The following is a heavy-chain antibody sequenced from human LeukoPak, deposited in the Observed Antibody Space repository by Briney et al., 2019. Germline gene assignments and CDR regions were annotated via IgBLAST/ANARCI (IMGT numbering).Heavy chain of an antibody. CDR3: ARDYYDSSGSIIYYYYGMDV. J-gene: IGHJ6*02. CDR2: ISAYNGNT. Sequence: GASVKVSCKASGYTFTSYGISWVRQAPGQGLEWMGWISAYNGNTNYAQKLQGRVTMTTDTSTSTAYMELRSLRSDDTAVYYCARDYYDSSGSIIYYYYGMDVWGQGTTVTVSS. CDR1: GYTFTSYG. V-gene: IGHV1-18*01. D-gene: IGHD3-22*01.